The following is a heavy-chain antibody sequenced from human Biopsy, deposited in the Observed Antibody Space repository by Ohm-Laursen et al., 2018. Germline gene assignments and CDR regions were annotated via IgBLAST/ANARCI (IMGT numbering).Heavy chain of an antibody. D-gene: IGHD3-3*01. CDR3: ARFPDFWSGYYVDS. J-gene: IGHJ4*02. Sequence: SLRLSCAASGFIFSTYGMHWVRQAPGKGLEWVSYMGSGGSPIYYADSVKGRFTVSRDNANNSLFLQMNSLRAEDTAVYYCARFPDFWSGYYVDSWGQGTLVTVSS. CDR2: MGSGGSPI. CDR1: GFIFSTYG. V-gene: IGHV3-48*03.